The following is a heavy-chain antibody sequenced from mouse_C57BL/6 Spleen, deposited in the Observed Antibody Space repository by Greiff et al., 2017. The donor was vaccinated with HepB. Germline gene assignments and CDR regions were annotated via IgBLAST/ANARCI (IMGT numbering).Heavy chain of an antibody. D-gene: IGHD4-1*01. Sequence: EVQLVESEGGLVQPGSSMKLSCTASGFTFSDYYMAWVRQVPEKGLEWVANINYDGSSTYYLDSLKSRFIISRDNAKNILYLQMSSLKSEDTATYYCAREGGLGRWYFDYWGQGTTLTVSS. CDR2: INYDGSST. CDR3: AREGGLGRWYFDY. V-gene: IGHV5-16*01. CDR1: GFTFSDYY. J-gene: IGHJ2*01.